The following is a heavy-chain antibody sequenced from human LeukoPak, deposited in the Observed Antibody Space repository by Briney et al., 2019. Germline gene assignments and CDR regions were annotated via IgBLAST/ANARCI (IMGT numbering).Heavy chain of an antibody. CDR2: IYYSGST. CDR3: ARYGSGPYGYFDY. Sequence: PSETLSLTCTVSGGSISSGGYYWSWIRQPPEKGLEWIGYIYYSGSTNYNPSLKSRVTISVDTSKNQFSLKLSSVTAADTAVYYCARYGSGPYGYFDYWGQGTLVTVSS. D-gene: IGHD3-10*01. CDR1: GGSISSGGYY. V-gene: IGHV4-61*08. J-gene: IGHJ4*02.